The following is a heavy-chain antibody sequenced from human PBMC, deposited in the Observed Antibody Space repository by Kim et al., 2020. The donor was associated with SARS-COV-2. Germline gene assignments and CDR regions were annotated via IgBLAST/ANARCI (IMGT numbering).Heavy chain of an antibody. Sequence: ASVKVSCKASGYTFTSYAMHWVRQAPGQRLEWMGWINAGNGNTKYSQKFQGRVTITRDTSASTAYMELSSLRSEDTAVYYCARSRMAGYNWNYRDAFDIWGQGTMVTVSS. CDR1: GYTFTSYA. D-gene: IGHD1-7*01. V-gene: IGHV1-3*01. CDR2: INAGNGNT. J-gene: IGHJ3*02. CDR3: ARSRMAGYNWNYRDAFDI.